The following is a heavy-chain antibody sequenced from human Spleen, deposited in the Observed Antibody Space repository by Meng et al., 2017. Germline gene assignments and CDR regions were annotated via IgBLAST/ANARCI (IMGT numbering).Heavy chain of an antibody. D-gene: IGHD4-11*01. CDR3: ARGPTTMAHDFDY. CDR1: GGSFSDYY. V-gene: IGHV4-34*01. Sequence: GQRREWVAGLLQPPWPLSPACGVSGGSFSDYYWCWIRQPPGKGLEWIGEINHSGSTNYNPSLESRATISVDTSQNNLSLKLSSVTAADSAVYYCARGPTTMAHDFDYWGQGTLVTVSS. CDR2: INHSGST. J-gene: IGHJ4*02.